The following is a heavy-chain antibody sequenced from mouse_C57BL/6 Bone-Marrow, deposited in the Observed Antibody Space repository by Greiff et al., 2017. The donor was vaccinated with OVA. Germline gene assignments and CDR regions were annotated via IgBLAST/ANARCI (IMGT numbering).Heavy chain of an antibody. Sequence: VQLQESGPELVKPGASVKISCKASGYAFSSSWMNWVKQRPGKGLEWIGRIYPGDGDTNYNGKFKGKATLTADKSSSTAYMQLSSLTSEDSAVYFCARQGYGSRDWYFDVWGTGTTVTVSS. CDR1: GYAFSSSW. D-gene: IGHD1-1*01. J-gene: IGHJ1*03. V-gene: IGHV1-82*01. CDR2: IYPGDGDT. CDR3: ARQGYGSRDWYFDV.